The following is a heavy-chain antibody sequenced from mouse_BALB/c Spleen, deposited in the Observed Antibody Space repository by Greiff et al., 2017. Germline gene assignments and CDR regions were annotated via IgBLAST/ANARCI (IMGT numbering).Heavy chain of an antibody. CDR2: IRNKANGYTT. J-gene: IGHJ3*01. Sequence: EVQLQESGGGLVQPGGSLRLSCATSGFTFTDYYMSWVRQPPGKALEWLGFIRNKANGYTTEYSASVKGRFTISRDNSQSILYLQMNTLRAEDSATYYCARDMGARFAYWGQGTLVTVSA. V-gene: IGHV7-3*02. CDR3: ARDMGARFAY. CDR1: GFTFTDYY.